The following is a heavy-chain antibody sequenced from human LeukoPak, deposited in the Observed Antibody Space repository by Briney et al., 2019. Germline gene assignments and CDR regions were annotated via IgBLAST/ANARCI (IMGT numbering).Heavy chain of an antibody. CDR1: GFTFSNYD. V-gene: IGHV3-23*01. D-gene: IGHD7-27*01. CDR3: TATSNPHPFDF. J-gene: IGHJ4*02. Sequence: QPGGSLRLSCAASGFTFSNYDMHWVRQAPGVGLEWVSSIIPSGGRSYYADSVKGRFTISRDNSMNTLSLQMSSLRAEDTALYYCTATSNPHPFDFWGQGTLVTVSS. CDR2: IIPSGGRS.